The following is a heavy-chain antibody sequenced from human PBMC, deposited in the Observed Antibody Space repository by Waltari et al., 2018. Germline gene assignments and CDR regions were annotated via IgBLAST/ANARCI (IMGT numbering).Heavy chain of an antibody. V-gene: IGHV3-33*06. Sequence: QVQLVESGGGVVQPGRSLRLSCAASGFTFSSYGMHWVRQAPGKGLEWVAVIWYDGSNKYYADSVKGRFTISRDNSKNTLYLQMNSLRAEDTAVYYCAKDWYSSSPGMVFFQHWGQGTLVTVSS. CDR2: IWYDGSNK. J-gene: IGHJ1*01. CDR3: AKDWYSSSPGMVFFQH. D-gene: IGHD6-13*01. CDR1: GFTFSSYG.